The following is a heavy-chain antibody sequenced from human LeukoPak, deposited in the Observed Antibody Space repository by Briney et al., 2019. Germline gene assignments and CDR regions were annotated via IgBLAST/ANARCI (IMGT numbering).Heavy chain of an antibody. CDR1: GFTFSNYA. J-gene: IGHJ4*02. CDR2: ISGNGRGT. V-gene: IGHV3-23*01. CDR3: ANLVDTTMFDY. D-gene: IGHD5-18*01. Sequence: GGSLRLSCAASGFTFSNYAMSWVRQAPGKGLEWVSAISGNGRGTYYADSVKGRFTISRDNSKNTLYPQMNSLRAEDTAVYYCANLVDTTMFDYWGQGTLVTVSS.